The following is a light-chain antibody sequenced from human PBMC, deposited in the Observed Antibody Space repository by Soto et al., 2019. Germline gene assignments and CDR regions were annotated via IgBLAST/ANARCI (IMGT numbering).Light chain of an antibody. CDR2: GAS. CDR1: QSVSNY. Sequence: DIQMTQSPSSLSASVGDRVTITCRASQSVSNYVNWYQQKPGTAPKLLISGASTLQSGVPSRFSGRGSGTSFTLTISSLQPEDFAIYYCQQSYNTPRTFGQGTKVETK. J-gene: IGKJ2*01. CDR3: QQSYNTPRT. V-gene: IGKV1-39*01.